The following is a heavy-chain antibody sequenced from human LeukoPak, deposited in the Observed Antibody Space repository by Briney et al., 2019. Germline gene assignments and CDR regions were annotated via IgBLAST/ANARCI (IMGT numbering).Heavy chain of an antibody. CDR3: AKQGRDWLRDYYYYMDV. V-gene: IGHV3-21*04. J-gene: IGHJ6*03. Sequence: KTGGSLRLSCAASGFTFSSSAMSWVRQAPGKGLEWVSSISSSSSYIYYADSVKGRFTISRDNAKNSLYLQMNSLRAEDTAVYYCAKQGRDWLRDYYYYMDVWVKGTTVTISS. CDR1: GFTFSSSA. D-gene: IGHD3-9*01. CDR2: ISSSSSYI.